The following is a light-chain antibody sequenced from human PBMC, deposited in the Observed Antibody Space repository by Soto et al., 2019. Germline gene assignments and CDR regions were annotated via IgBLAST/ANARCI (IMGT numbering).Light chain of an antibody. Sequence: EIVLTQSPGTLSLSPGERATLSCRASQSVSSSYLAWYQQRPGQAPRLLIYGSSSRAAGIPDRFRDSGTGTDFTLTIRRLEPEDFGVYYCQQYSDAPHTFGLGTKVDIK. V-gene: IGKV3-20*01. J-gene: IGKJ2*01. CDR1: QSVSSSY. CDR2: GSS. CDR3: QQYSDAPHT.